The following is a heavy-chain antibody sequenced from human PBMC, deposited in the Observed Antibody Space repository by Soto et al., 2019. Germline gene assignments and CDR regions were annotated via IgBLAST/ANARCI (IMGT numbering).Heavy chain of an antibody. Sequence: QVQLVESGGGVVQPGRSLRLSCAASGFTFSSYGMHWVRQAPGKGLEWVAVISYDGCNKYYADSVKGRFSISRDNSMTTLYLQMNRLRDENTVVYYCAKAPYYEILSRPKIFDSWGQGTLVTVSS. CDR2: ISYDGCNK. V-gene: IGHV3-30*18. CDR3: AKAPYYEILSRPKIFDS. D-gene: IGHD3-9*01. J-gene: IGHJ4*02. CDR1: GFTFSSYG.